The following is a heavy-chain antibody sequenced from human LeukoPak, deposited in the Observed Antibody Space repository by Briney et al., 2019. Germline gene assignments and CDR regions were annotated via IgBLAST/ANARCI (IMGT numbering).Heavy chain of an antibody. D-gene: IGHD3-10*01. CDR3: ARLPTMVRGVTDDY. Sequence: ASVKVSCKASGGTLSSYAISWVRQAPGQGLEWMGGIIPIFGTANYAQKFQGRVTITADESTSTAYMELSSLRSEDTAVYYCARLPTMVRGVTDDYWGQGTLVTVSS. CDR1: GGTLSSYA. CDR2: IIPIFGTA. J-gene: IGHJ4*02. V-gene: IGHV1-69*13.